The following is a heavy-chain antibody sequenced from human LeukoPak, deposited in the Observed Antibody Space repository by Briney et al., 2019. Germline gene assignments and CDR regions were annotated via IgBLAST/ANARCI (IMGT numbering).Heavy chain of an antibody. CDR1: GFTFSSYS. CDR3: ARAHQYSSSSNY. V-gene: IGHV3-21*01. CDR2: ISSSSSYI. J-gene: IGHJ4*02. D-gene: IGHD6-6*01. Sequence: GRSLRLSCAASGFTFSSYSMNWVRQAPGKGLEWVSSISSSSSYIYYADSVKGRFTISRDNAKNSLYLQMNSLRAEDTAVYYCARAHQYSSSSNYWGQGTLVTVSS.